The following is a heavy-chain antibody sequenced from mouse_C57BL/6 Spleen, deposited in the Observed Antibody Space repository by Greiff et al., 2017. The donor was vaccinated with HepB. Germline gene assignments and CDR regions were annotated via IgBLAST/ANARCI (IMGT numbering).Heavy chain of an antibody. V-gene: IGHV1-54*01. CDR3: ARSETYYYAMDY. CDR2: INPGSGGT. CDR1: GYAFTNYL. J-gene: IGHJ4*01. Sequence: VQLQESGAELVRPGTSVKVSCKASGYAFTNYLIEWVKQRPGQGLEWIGVINPGSGGTNYNEKLKGKATLTADKSSSTAYMQLSSLTSEDSAVYFCARSETYYYAMDYWGQGTSVTVSS.